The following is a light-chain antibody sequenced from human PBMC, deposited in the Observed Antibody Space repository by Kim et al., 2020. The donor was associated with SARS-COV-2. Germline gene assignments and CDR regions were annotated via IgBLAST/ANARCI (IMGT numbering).Light chain of an antibody. Sequence: LSPGERATPSWRASQSVGNNYVAWYQQNPGQAPTLLIHTASIRATGIPDRFSGSGSGTDFTLTVSRLEPEDFAVYYCQQHANAPLAFGGGTKLEI. CDR1: QSVGNNY. CDR3: QQHANAPLA. CDR2: TAS. J-gene: IGKJ4*01. V-gene: IGKV3-20*01.